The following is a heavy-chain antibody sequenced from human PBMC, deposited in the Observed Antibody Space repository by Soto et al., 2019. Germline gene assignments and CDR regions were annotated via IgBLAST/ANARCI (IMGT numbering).Heavy chain of an antibody. J-gene: IGHJ4*02. D-gene: IGHD6-19*01. CDR1: AFTLSGSA. Sequence: PGRTLRLSCAPSAFTLSGSAMHWVRQASGKGLEWVGRIRSKANSYATAYAASVKGRFTISRDDSKNTAYLQMNSLRAEDTAVYYCAREGRVGGIDYWGQGTPVTVSS. CDR3: AREGRVGGIDY. CDR2: IRSKANSYAT. V-gene: IGHV3-73*01.